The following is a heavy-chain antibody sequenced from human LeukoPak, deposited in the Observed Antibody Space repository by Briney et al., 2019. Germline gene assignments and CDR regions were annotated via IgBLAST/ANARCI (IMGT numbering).Heavy chain of an antibody. CDR1: GYTFTSYA. CDR2: ISTYNGNT. J-gene: IGHJ5*02. V-gene: IGHV1-18*04. CDR3: ARDLDGDSNS. D-gene: IGHD4-17*01. Sequence: ASVKVSCKTSGYTFTSYAISWVRQAPGQGLEWMGWISTYNGNTNYAQKLQGRVTMTTDTSTSTAYLELRSLRSDDTAVYYCARDLDGDSNSWGQGTLVTASS.